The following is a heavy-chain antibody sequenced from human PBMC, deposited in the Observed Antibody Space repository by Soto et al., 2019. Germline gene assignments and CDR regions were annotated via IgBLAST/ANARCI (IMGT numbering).Heavy chain of an antibody. V-gene: IGHV3-33*01. CDR3: ARVGSSWYRDYYYYMDV. Sequence: QVQLVESGGGVVQPGRPLRLSCAASGFTFSSYGMHWVRQAPGKGLEWVAVIWYDGSNKYYADSVKGRFTISRDNSKNTLYLQMNSLRAEDTAVYYCARVGSSWYRDYYYYMDVWGKGTTVTVSS. J-gene: IGHJ6*03. CDR1: GFTFSSYG. CDR2: IWYDGSNK. D-gene: IGHD6-13*01.